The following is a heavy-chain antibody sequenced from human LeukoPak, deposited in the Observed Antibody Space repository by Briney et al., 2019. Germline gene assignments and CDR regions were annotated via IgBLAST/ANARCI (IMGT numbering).Heavy chain of an antibody. CDR3: TRDREQEPTYDY. CDR1: GFTFSPYW. CDR2: INGDGRIT. V-gene: IGHV3-74*01. D-gene: IGHD6-13*01. Sequence: PGGSLRLSCAASGFTFSPYWMHWVRQVPGKGLVWVARINGDGRITTYADSVKGRFTISRDNAKNALYLQMNSLRADDTAVYYCTRDREQEPTYDYWGQGAVVTVSS. J-gene: IGHJ4*02.